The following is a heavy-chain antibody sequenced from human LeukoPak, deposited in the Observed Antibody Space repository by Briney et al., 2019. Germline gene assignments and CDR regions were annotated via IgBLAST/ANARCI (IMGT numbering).Heavy chain of an antibody. CDR2: FDPEDGET. J-gene: IGHJ4*02. Sequence: GASVKVSCKVSGYTLTELSMHWVRQAPGKGLEWMGGFDPEDGETIYAQKFQGRVTMTEDTSTGTAYMELSSLRSEDTAVYYCAFRNSIAVASGEYYFDYWGQGTLVTVSS. CDR3: AFRNSIAVASGEYYFDY. CDR1: GYTLTELS. V-gene: IGHV1-24*01. D-gene: IGHD6-19*01.